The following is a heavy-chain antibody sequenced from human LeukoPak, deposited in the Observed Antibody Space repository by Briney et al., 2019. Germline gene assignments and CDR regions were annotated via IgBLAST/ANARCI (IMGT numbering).Heavy chain of an antibody. D-gene: IGHD3-10*01. CDR3: ATGNGRAFDL. Sequence: GGSLRLSCAASGFTFSSYWMHWVRQAPGEGLVWVSSIKSDGSSTSYADSVKGRLTISRDNARNTQYLQMNSVRTEDTAVYYCATGNGRAFDLWGRGTMVTVSA. CDR1: GFTFSSYW. V-gene: IGHV3-74*01. J-gene: IGHJ3*01. CDR2: IKSDGSST.